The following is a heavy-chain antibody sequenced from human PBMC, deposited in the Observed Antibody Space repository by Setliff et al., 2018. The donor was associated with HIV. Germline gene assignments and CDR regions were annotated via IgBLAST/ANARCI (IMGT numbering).Heavy chain of an antibody. J-gene: IGHJ5*02. CDR3: ARDLPELTGRSFDP. D-gene: IGHD7-27*01. CDR2: IYTRGST. CDR1: GGSISGYF. Sequence: SSETLSLTCNVSGGSISGYFWTWIRQPAGKGLEWIGRIYTRGSTNYNPSLKSRLSISIDTSKNHFSLRLTSVTAADTAVYYCARDLPELTGRSFDPWGQGIQVTGSS. V-gene: IGHV4-4*07.